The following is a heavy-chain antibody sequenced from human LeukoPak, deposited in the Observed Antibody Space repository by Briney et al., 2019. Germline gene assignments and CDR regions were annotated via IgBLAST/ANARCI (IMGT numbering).Heavy chain of an antibody. CDR3: ARRLSFFDF. CDR1: GGSISSDNYS. CDR2: IYHSGST. V-gene: IGHV4-30-2*01. J-gene: IGHJ4*02. Sequence: KTSQTLSLTCDVSGGSISSDNYSWNWIRQPPGKGLEWIGYIYHSGSTYYNLSLKSRVTMSVDRSKSQFSLKLSSVTAADTAVYYCARRLSFFDFWGQGTLVTVSS. D-gene: IGHD2-8*01.